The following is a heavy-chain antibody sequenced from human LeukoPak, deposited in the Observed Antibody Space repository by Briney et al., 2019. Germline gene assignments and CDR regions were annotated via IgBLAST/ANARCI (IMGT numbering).Heavy chain of an antibody. CDR2: IISDGSIT. CDR3: AREDVDITVATSGAFDI. CDR1: GFTFNRDW. V-gene: IGHV3-74*01. J-gene: IGHJ3*02. Sequence: GGSLRLSCVASGFTFNRDWMHWVRQAPGKGLVWVSRIISDGSITSYADSVKGRFTISRDNAKNTVYLQMNSLRAEDTAVYYCAREDVDITVATSGAFDIWGQGTMVTVSS. D-gene: IGHD6-19*01.